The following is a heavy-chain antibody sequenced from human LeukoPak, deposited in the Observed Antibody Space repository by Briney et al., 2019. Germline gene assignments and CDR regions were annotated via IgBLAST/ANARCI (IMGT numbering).Heavy chain of an antibody. CDR1: GFIFSTYW. CDR2: IKEDGSEK. CDR3: ARDSSGYQ. V-gene: IGHV3-7*01. D-gene: IGHD3-22*01. J-gene: IGHJ4*02. Sequence: GGSLRLSCAASGFIFSTYWMSWVRQAPGKGLEWVANIKEDGSEKYYGDSVKGRFTISRDNAKNSLYLQMNSLRAEDTAVYYCARDSSGYQWGQGTLVTVSS.